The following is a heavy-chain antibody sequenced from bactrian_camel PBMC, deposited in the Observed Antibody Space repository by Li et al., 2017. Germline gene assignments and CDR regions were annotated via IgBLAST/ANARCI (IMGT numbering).Heavy chain of an antibody. CDR1: GFIFSDYA. D-gene: IGHD3*01. J-gene: IGHJ7*01. V-gene: IGHV3S10*01. Sequence: EVQLVESGGGLVQPGESLRLSCAASGFIFSDYAMSWVRQAPGKGLVWVSIITNDRRAYYADSVKGRFAISKDSAKNSLHLEMNSLKPEDSAIYYCAVLEGMKWGPVGGVCSKYAMDYWGIGTQVTVS. CDR2: ITNDRRA.